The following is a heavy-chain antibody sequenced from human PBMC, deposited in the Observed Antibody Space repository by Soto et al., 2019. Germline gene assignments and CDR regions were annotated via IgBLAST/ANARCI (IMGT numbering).Heavy chain of an antibody. CDR3: ARDGRVVVAATLDY. D-gene: IGHD2-15*01. Sequence: QVQLVESGGGVVQPGRSLRLSCAASGFTFSSYAMHWVRQAPGKGLEWVAVISYDGSNKYYADSVKGRFTISRDNSKNTLSLQMNSLRAEDTAVYYCARDGRVVVAATLDYWGQGTLVTVSS. V-gene: IGHV3-30-3*01. J-gene: IGHJ4*02. CDR2: ISYDGSNK. CDR1: GFTFSSYA.